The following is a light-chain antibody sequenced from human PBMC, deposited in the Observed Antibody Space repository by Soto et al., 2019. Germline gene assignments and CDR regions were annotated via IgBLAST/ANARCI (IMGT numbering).Light chain of an antibody. J-gene: IGKJ4*01. CDR3: QQYNNWPHT. V-gene: IGKV3-15*01. Sequence: EIVMTQSPATLSVSPGERATLSCRASQSVNNNLAWYQQKRGQAPRLLIYGASTTATGISARFSGSGSETEFTRTIGSLQSEDFAIYYCQQYNNWPHTFGGGTKVEIK. CDR2: GAS. CDR1: QSVNNN.